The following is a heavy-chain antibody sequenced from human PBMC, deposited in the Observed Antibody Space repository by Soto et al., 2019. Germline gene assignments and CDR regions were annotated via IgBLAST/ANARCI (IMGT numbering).Heavy chain of an antibody. J-gene: IGHJ4*02. CDR1: GFTFSSYA. D-gene: IGHD3-10*01. Sequence: EVQLLESEGCLVQPGGSLRLSCAASGFTFSSYAMSWVRQAPGKGLEWVSAISGSGGSTYYADSVKGRFTISRDNSKNTLYLQMNSLRAEDTAVYYCAKDGIRLRGVFDYWGQGTLVTVSS. CDR2: ISGSGGST. V-gene: IGHV3-23*01. CDR3: AKDGIRLRGVFDY.